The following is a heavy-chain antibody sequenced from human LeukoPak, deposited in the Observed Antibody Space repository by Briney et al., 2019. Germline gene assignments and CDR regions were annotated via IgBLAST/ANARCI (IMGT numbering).Heavy chain of an antibody. Sequence: ASVKVSCKASGGSFSSYAISWVRQAPGQGLEWMGRIIPMVGLVNYAQEFQGRVTITADKSTSTAYMELSSLRSEDTAVYYCAADHDYSLSYDSYGPLDAWGQGTLVTVSS. J-gene: IGHJ5*02. CDR3: AADHDYSLSYDSYGPLDA. D-gene: IGHD4-11*01. CDR2: IIPMVGLV. CDR1: GGSFSSYA. V-gene: IGHV1-69*04.